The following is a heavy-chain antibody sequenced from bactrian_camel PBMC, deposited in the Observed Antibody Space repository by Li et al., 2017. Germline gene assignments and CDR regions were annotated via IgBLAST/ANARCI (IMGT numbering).Heavy chain of an antibody. D-gene: IGHD6*01. CDR1: GYTYSGHC. Sequence: HVQLVESGGGSVQAGGSLRLSCAFSGYTYSGHCMGWFRQAPGKEREGVASKVLGTTLSNYADSVKGRFTISKDNAKNTLYLQMNSLKPEDTAMYYCAAVRYGVTWYPLCRARSADFGYWGQGTQVTVS. CDR2: KVLGTTLS. V-gene: IGHV3S1*01. CDR3: AAVRYGVTWYPLCRARSADFGY. J-gene: IGHJ6*01.